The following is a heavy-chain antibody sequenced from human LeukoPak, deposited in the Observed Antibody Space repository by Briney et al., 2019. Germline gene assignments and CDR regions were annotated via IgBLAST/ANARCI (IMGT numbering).Heavy chain of an antibody. J-gene: IGHJ5*02. CDR2: IYYSGST. CDR3: ARKMDSSGYYYETGGFDP. Sequence: PSETLSLTCTVSGGSTSSGGYYWSWIRQHPGKGLEWIGYIYYSGSTYYNPSLESRLTISVDTFKNQFSLKLSSVTAADTAVYYCARKMDSSGYYYETGGFDPWGQGTLVTVSS. CDR1: GGSTSSGGYY. V-gene: IGHV4-31*03. D-gene: IGHD3-22*01.